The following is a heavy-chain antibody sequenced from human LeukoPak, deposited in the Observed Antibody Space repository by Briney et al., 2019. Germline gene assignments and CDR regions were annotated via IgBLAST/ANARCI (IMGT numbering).Heavy chain of an antibody. CDR2: IKEDGSEK. D-gene: IGHD3-22*01. Sequence: PGGSLRLSCAASGFRFSSYWMSWVRQAPGKGLEWVANIKEDGSEKFYVDSVKGRFTISRDNAKNSLYLQMNSLRAEDTAVYYCASLVGVPPYYYYGMDVWGLGTTVTVSS. CDR3: ASLVGVPPYYYYGMDV. CDR1: GFRFSSYW. J-gene: IGHJ6*02. V-gene: IGHV3-7*02.